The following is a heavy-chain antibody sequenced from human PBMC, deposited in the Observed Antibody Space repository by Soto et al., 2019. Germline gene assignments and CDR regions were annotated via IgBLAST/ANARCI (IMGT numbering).Heavy chain of an antibody. D-gene: IGHD3-22*01. CDR3: PRHPRYSDSSSTYYSYAFDI. CDR2: ISSGSRKV. Sequence: GGSLRLSCAVSGFTFSTFSMNWVRQAPGKGPEWISYISSGSRKVYYADSVKGRFTISRDNAKSSLYLQMNSLRGEDTAVYYCPRHPRYSDSSSTYYSYAFDIWRQRRMFTVSS. V-gene: IGHV3-48*01. J-gene: IGHJ3*02. CDR1: GFTFSTFS.